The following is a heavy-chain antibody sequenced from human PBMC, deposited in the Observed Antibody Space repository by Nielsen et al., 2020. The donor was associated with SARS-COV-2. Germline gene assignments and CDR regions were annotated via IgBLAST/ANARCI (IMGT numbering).Heavy chain of an antibody. V-gene: IGHV3-23*01. Sequence: GGSLRLSCAASGFTFSWYAMAWVRQAPGQGLECVSTISESGGSTSYADSVKGRFPISRDNSNNTLYLQMNSLRAEDTAIYYCAKDLLEDWFDPWGQGTLVTVSS. D-gene: IGHD3-3*01. CDR1: GFTFSWYA. J-gene: IGHJ5*02. CDR3: AKDLLEDWFDP. CDR2: ISESGGST.